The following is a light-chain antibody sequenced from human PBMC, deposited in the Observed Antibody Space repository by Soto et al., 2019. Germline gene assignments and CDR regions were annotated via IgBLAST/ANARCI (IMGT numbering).Light chain of an antibody. CDR3: QQYNNWPLT. Sequence: EIVMAQSPATLSVSPGERATRSCRASQSVSSTLAWYQQKPGQAPWLLIYGASTRATGVPARFSGSGSGTEFTLTISSLQSEDFAVYYCQQYNNWPLTFGGGTKVEI. J-gene: IGKJ4*01. V-gene: IGKV3-15*01. CDR1: QSVSST. CDR2: GAS.